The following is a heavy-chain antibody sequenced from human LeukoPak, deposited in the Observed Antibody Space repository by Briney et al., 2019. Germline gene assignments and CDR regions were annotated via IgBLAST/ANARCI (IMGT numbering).Heavy chain of an antibody. D-gene: IGHD1-26*01. J-gene: IGHJ3*02. CDR3: AKEGAASAFDI. CDR1: GFTFSTSW. Sequence: GGSLRLSCVASGFTFSTSWMNWVRQAPGKGLEWVANIKGDGSVQSYVDSVKGRFTISRDNAKNSLFLQMNSLRAEDTAVYYCAKEGAASAFDIWGQGSMVTVSS. CDR2: IKGDGSVQ. V-gene: IGHV3-7*01.